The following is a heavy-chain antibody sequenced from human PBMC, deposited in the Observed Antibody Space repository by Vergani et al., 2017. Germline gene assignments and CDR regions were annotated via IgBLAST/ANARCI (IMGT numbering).Heavy chain of an antibody. V-gene: IGHV1-18*04. CDR3: TRDGTYYYGSGRYYVFES. Sequence: QVQLVQSGPEMKQPGASVKVSCKASGYTFFNYGVNWIRRAPGPGFEWLGWIRADTGDTRNAPGIQDRVTLTTDSSTSTAYMELRSLKSDDTAVYYCTRDGTYYYGSGRYYVFESWGQGTLVTVSS. CDR2: IRADTGDT. J-gene: IGHJ4*02. CDR1: GYTFFNYG. D-gene: IGHD3-10*01.